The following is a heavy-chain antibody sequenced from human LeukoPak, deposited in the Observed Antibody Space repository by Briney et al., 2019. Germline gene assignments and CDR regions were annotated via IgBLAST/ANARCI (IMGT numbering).Heavy chain of an antibody. Sequence: SETLSLTCAVYGGSFSGYYWSWIRQPPGKGPEWIGEINHSGSTNYNPSLKSRVTISVDTSKNQFSLKLSSVTAADTAVYYCAKKWGNWFDPWGQGTLVTVSS. CDR1: GGSFSGYY. CDR2: INHSGST. D-gene: IGHD1-26*01. CDR3: AKKWGNWFDP. V-gene: IGHV4-34*01. J-gene: IGHJ5*02.